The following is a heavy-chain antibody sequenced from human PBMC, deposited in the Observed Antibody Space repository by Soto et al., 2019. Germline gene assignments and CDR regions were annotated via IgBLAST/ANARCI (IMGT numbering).Heavy chain of an antibody. D-gene: IGHD2-15*01. CDR3: SYCSGGSCPGYYYGMDV. V-gene: IGHV1-69*02. Sequence: SVKVSCKASGGTFSSYTISWVRQAPGQGLEWMGRIIPILGIANYAQKFQGRVTITADKSTSTAYMELSSLRSEDTAVYYCSYCSGGSCPGYYYGMDVWGQGTTVTVSS. CDR1: GGTFSSYT. J-gene: IGHJ6*02. CDR2: IIPILGIA.